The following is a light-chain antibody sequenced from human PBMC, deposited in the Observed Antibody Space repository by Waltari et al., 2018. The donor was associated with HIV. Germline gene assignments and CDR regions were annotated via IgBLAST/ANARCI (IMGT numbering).Light chain of an antibody. CDR2: KAS. CDR1: QSISSW. V-gene: IGKV1-5*03. J-gene: IGKJ1*01. Sequence: DIQMTQSPSTLSASVGDRVTITCRASQSISSWLAWYQQKPGKAPKLLIYKASSLESGVPSMFSGSGSGTEFTLTISSLQPDDFATYYCQHYNSYPWTFGQGTKVEIK. CDR3: QHYNSYPWT.